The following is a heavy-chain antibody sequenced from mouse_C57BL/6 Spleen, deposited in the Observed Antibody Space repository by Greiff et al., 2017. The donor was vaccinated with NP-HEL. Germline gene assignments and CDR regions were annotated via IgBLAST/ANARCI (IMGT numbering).Heavy chain of an antibody. CDR2: IHPSDSDT. D-gene: IGHD1-1*01. CDR3: AIGSSHYFDY. Sequence: QVHVKQPGAELVKPGASVKVSCKASGYTFTSYWMHWVKQRPGQGLEWIGRIHPSDSDTNYNQKFKGKDTLTVDKSSSTAYMQLSSLTSEDSAVYYCAIGSSHYFDYWGQGTTLTVSS. V-gene: IGHV1-74*01. CDR1: GYTFTSYW. J-gene: IGHJ2*01.